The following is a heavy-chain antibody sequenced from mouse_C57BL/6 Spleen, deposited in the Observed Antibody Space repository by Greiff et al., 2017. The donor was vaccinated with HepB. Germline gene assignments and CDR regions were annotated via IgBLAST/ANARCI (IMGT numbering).Heavy chain of an antibody. J-gene: IGHJ4*01. CDR3: ARWVHYGKSGMEY. CDR2: IYPGSGNT. D-gene: IGHD2-1*01. CDR1: GYTFTDYY. Sequence: QVQLQQSGAELVRPGASVKLSCKASGYTFTDYYINWVKQRPGQGLEWIARIYPGSGNTYYNEKFKGKATLTAEKSSSTAYMQLSSLTSEDSAVYFCARWVHYGKSGMEYWGQGTSGTVSS. V-gene: IGHV1-76*01.